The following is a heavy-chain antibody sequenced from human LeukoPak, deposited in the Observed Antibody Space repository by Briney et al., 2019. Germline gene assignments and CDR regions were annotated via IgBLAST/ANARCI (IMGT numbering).Heavy chain of an antibody. Sequence: GESLKISCQSSGYNFTPYWIGWVRQMPGKGLEGMGIIYPGDPDTRYSPSFQGQVTISADKSISTAYLQWSSLKASDTAMYYCARAGGDEYCSSTSCLDYWGQGTLVTVSS. CDR1: GYNFTPYW. CDR2: IYPGDPDT. D-gene: IGHD2-2*01. CDR3: ARAGGDEYCSSTSCLDY. V-gene: IGHV5-51*01. J-gene: IGHJ4*02.